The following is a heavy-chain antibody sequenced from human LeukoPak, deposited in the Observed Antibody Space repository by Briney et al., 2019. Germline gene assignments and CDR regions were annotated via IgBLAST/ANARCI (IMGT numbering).Heavy chain of an antibody. D-gene: IGHD3-10*01. Sequence: SETLSLTCTVSGGPISSYYWSWIRQPPGKGLEWIAYIYYSGTTNYNPSLKSRVTISVDTSKNQFSLKLSSVTAADTAVYYCARQVSGEYYFDYWGQGTLVTVSS. J-gene: IGHJ4*02. CDR3: ARQVSGEYYFDY. CDR2: IYYSGTT. V-gene: IGHV4-59*08. CDR1: GGPISSYY.